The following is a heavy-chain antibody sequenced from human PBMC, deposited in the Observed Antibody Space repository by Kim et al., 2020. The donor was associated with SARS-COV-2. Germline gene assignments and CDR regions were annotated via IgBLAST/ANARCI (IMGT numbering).Heavy chain of an antibody. J-gene: IGHJ4*02. V-gene: IGHV4-31*03. CDR2: IYYSGGT. D-gene: IGHD1-26*01. CDR1: GGSISSGGYY. Sequence: SETLSLTCTVSGGSISSGGYYWSWIRQHPGKGLEGMGYIYYSGGTYYNQSLKSRVTISLVTSKNQFSLQRSSVTAADTAAYYCSRGREEPEDYFDYWGQG. CDR3: SRGREEPEDYFDY.